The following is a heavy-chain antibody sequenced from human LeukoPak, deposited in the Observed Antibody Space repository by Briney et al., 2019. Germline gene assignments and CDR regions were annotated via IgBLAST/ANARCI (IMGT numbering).Heavy chain of an antibody. Sequence: SGTLSLTCAVYGGSFSGYYWSWIRQPPGKGLEWIGEINHSGSTNYNPSLKSRVTISVDTSKNQFSLKLSSVTAADTAVYYCARIYWENAFDIWGQGTMVTVS. CDR1: GGSFSGYY. D-gene: IGHD1-26*01. CDR2: INHSGST. J-gene: IGHJ3*02. CDR3: ARIYWENAFDI. V-gene: IGHV4-34*01.